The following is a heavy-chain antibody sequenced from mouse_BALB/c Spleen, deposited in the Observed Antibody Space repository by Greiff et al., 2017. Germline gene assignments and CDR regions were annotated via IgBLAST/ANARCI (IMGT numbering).Heavy chain of an antibody. D-gene: IGHD4-1*02. CDR2: IYPGDGDT. CDR1: GYAFSSSW. V-gene: IGHV1-82*01. Sequence: QVQLQQSGPELVKPGASVKISCKASGYAFSSSWMNWVKQRPGQGLEWIGRIYPGDGDTNYNGKFKGKATLTADKSSSTAYMQLSSLTSVDSAVYYCARDLQLGYAMDYWGQGTSGTVSS. J-gene: IGHJ4*01. CDR3: ARDLQLGYAMDY.